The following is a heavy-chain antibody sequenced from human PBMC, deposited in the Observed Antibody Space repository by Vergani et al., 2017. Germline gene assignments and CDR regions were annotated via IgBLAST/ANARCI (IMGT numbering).Heavy chain of an antibody. Sequence: QVTLRESGPALVKPTQTLTLTCTFSGFSLTTSGICMTWIRQPPGKALEWLARIDWDDNKYYSTSLKTRLTIPKDTSNNQVVLTMTNMDPVDTATYYCVRIRGVTTDYWGQGTLVTVSS. D-gene: IGHD2-21*02. CDR2: IDWDDNK. CDR3: VRIRGVTTDY. V-gene: IGHV2-70*15. CDR1: GFSLTTSGIC. J-gene: IGHJ4*02.